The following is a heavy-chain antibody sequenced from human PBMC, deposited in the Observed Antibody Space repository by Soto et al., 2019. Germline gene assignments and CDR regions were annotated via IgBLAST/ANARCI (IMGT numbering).Heavy chain of an antibody. J-gene: IGHJ4*02. V-gene: IGHV1-69*13. CDR3: ARDGTLYDSSAYYYRY. CDR1: GGTFSRYT. CDR2: ITPMFGAP. D-gene: IGHD3-22*01. Sequence: SVKVSCKASGGTFSRYTITWVRQAPGQGLEWMGGITPMFGAPNYAQKFQGRVTITADESTSTAYMELSSLRSEDTAMYYCARDGTLYDSSAYYYRYWGQGTLVTVSS.